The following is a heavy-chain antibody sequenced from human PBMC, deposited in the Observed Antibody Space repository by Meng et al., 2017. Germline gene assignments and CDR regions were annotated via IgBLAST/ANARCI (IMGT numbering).Heavy chain of an antibody. D-gene: IGHD3-10*01. J-gene: IGHJ6*02. V-gene: IGHV4-34*01. Sequence: PSHPPSRPRAATVGSLLGYCWTSIRQPPGQGLEWIGEINHSGSTNYNPSLKNRVTISVDTSKNQFSLKLSSVTAADTAVYYCARGLITMVRGVIDYYYYYGMDVWGQGTTVTVSS. CDR2: INHSGST. CDR1: VGSLLGYC. CDR3: ARGLITMVRGVIDYYYYYGMDV.